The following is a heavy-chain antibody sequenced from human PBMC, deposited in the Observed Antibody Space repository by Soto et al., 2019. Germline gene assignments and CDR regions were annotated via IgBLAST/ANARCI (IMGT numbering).Heavy chain of an antibody. CDR3: ARGRPGSSGLLGAFDI. CDR1: GYTFTSYY. Sequence: ASVKVSCKASGYTFTSYYMHWVRQAPGQGLEWMGIINPSGGSTSYAQKFQGRVTMTRDTSTSTVYMELSSLRSEDTAVYYCARGRPGSSGLLGAFDIWGQGTMVTVSS. CDR2: INPSGGST. V-gene: IGHV1-46*01. D-gene: IGHD3-22*01. J-gene: IGHJ3*02.